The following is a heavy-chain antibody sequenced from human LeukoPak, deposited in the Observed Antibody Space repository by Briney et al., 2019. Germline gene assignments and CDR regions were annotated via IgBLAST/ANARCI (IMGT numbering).Heavy chain of an antibody. CDR1: GGSISSYY. J-gene: IGHJ5*02. D-gene: IGHD3-3*01. Sequence: LSETLSLTCTVSGGSISSYYWSWIRQPPGKGLEWIGYIYYSGSTNYNPSLKSRVTISVDTSKNQFSLKLSSVTAADTAVYYCARGEYDFWSGYYWFDPWGQGTLVTVSS. CDR2: IYYSGST. CDR3: ARGEYDFWSGYYWFDP. V-gene: IGHV4-59*01.